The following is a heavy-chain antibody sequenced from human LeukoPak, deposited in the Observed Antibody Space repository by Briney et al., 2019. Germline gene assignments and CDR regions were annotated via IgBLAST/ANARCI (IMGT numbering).Heavy chain of an antibody. Sequence: LRLSCAASGFTFSSYAMSWVRQAPGKGLEWIGDIYYSGSTYFNPSLKSRGTISVDTSKNQFSLKLSSVTAADTAVYYCARGGSGIDYWGQGTLVTVSS. CDR3: ARGGSGIDY. CDR2: IYYSGST. D-gene: IGHD3-10*01. J-gene: IGHJ4*02. V-gene: IGHV4-31*02. CDR1: GFTFSSYA.